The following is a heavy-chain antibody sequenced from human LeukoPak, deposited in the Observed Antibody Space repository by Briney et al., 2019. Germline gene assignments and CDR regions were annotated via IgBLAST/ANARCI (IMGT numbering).Heavy chain of an antibody. CDR3: ARNGWYSVDY. CDR2: INHSGST. CDR1: GGSFTGSFSTYY. J-gene: IGHJ4*02. V-gene: IGHV4-34*01. Sequence: PSETLSLTCAASGGSFTGSFSTYYWSWIRQPPGKGLEWIGEINHSGSTTYNPSLKSRVTISIDTSKNHFSLKLSSVTAADTAMYYCARNGWYSVDYWGQGTQVIVSS. D-gene: IGHD6-19*01.